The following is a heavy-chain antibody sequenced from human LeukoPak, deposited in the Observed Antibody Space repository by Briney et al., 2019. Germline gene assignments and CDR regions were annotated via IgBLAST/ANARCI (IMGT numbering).Heavy chain of an antibody. V-gene: IGHV4-34*01. CDR1: GFTFSNYG. J-gene: IGHJ4*02. D-gene: IGHD6-13*01. CDR3: ARVDSNNWYDSRGYFDY. CDR2: INHSGST. Sequence: GSLRLSCAASGFTFSNYGMSWVRQPPGKGLEWIGEINHSGSTNYNPSLKSRVTISVDTSKNQFSLRLSSVTAADTAVYYCARVDSNNWYDSRGYFDYWGQGTLVTVSS.